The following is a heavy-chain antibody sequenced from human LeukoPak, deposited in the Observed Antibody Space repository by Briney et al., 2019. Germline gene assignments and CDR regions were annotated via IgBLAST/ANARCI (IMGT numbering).Heavy chain of an antibody. Sequence: GGSLRLSCAASGFTFSDHAMSWVRQAPAKGLEWVSSINGNGGGSYYIDSVKGRFTISRDNYKNTLFLQMNSLRAEDTAVYYCVKGRLTVAGHFDFWGQGTLVTVSS. D-gene: IGHD6-19*01. J-gene: IGHJ4*02. V-gene: IGHV3-23*01. CDR1: GFTFSDHA. CDR2: INGNGGGS. CDR3: VKGRLTVAGHFDF.